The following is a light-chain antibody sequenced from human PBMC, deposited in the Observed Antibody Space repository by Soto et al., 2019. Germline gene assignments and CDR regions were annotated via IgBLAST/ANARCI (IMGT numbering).Light chain of an antibody. J-gene: IGKJ5*01. V-gene: IGKV1-33*01. CDR2: DAS. CDR3: QQYGDLPIT. Sequence: DIQMTQSPSSLSASVGDRVTITCQASQDISNYLNWYKQKPGKAPKIMSSDASNLETGVPSRFSGRRSGTDFTCTISSLQPEDIATYYCQQYGDLPITFGQGTRLEIK. CDR1: QDISNY.